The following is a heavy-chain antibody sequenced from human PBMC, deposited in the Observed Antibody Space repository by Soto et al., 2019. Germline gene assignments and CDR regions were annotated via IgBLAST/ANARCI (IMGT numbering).Heavy chain of an antibody. CDR3: ARDQTREESYYYYYGMDV. Sequence: GGSLRLPCAASGFTFSSYGMHWVRQAPGKGLEWVAVIWYDGSNKYYADSVKGRFTISRDNSKNTLYLQMNSLRAEDTAVYYCARDQTREESYYYYYGMDVWGQGTTVTVSS. CDR2: IWYDGSNK. J-gene: IGHJ6*02. CDR1: GFTFSSYG. V-gene: IGHV3-33*01.